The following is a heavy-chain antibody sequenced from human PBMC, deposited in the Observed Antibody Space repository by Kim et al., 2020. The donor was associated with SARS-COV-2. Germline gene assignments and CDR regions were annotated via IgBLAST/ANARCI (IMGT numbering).Heavy chain of an antibody. CDR2: TYYRSKWYN. J-gene: IGHJ4*02. V-gene: IGHV6-1*01. CDR1: GDSVSSNSPS. D-gene: IGHD6-13*01. CDR3: ARGLAAANFFDY. Sequence: SQTLSLTCAISGDSVSSNSPSWNWIRQSPSRGLEWLGRTYYRSKWYNDYAVSVKSRININPDTSKNQFSLQLNSVTPEDTAVYYCARGLAAANFFDYWGQGTLVTVSS.